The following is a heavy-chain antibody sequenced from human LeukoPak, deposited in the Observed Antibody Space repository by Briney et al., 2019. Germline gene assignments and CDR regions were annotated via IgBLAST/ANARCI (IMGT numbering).Heavy chain of an antibody. CDR1: GFTFSSYG. CDR3: ANAIAVAQSDY. J-gene: IGHJ4*02. CDR2: ISYDGSNK. D-gene: IGHD6-19*01. Sequence: PGGSLRLSCAASGFTFSSYGMHWVRQAPGKGLEWVAVISYDGSNKYYAGSVKGRFTISRDNSKNTLYLQMNSLRAEDTAVYYCANAIAVAQSDYWGQGTLVTVSS. V-gene: IGHV3-30*18.